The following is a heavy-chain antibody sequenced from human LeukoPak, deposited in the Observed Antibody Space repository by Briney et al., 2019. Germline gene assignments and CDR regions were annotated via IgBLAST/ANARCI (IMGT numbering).Heavy chain of an antibody. CDR3: ARGGGDHAFDI. CDR2: INSYESNS. V-gene: IGHV3-74*01. D-gene: IGHD3-16*01. Sequence: GGSLRLSCAASGFAFSNYWLHWVRQAPGKGLVWVSRINSYESNSIYGDSVKGRFTISRDNAKNTLYLQLSSLRADDTAVYYWARGGGDHAFDIWGQGTMVTVST. CDR1: GFAFSNYW. J-gene: IGHJ3*02.